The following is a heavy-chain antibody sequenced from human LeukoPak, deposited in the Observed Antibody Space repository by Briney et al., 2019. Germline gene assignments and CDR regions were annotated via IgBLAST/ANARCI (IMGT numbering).Heavy chain of an antibody. V-gene: IGHV3-30*02. D-gene: IGHD6-13*01. CDR2: IRYDGSNK. CDR3: ARDGSYSSSWYFDY. J-gene: IGHJ4*02. Sequence: PGGSLRLSCAASGFTFSSYGMHWVRQAPGKGLEWVAFIRYDGSNKYYADSVKGRFTISRDNSKNTLYLQMNSLRAEDTAVYYCARDGSYSSSWYFDYWGQGTLVTVSS. CDR1: GFTFSSYG.